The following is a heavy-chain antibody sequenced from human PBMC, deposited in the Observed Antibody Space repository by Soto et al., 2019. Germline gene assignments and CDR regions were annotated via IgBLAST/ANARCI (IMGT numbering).Heavy chain of an antibody. CDR1: GGSISSYY. CDR3: ARGSCSGGSCYYNWFDT. CDR2: IYYSGST. J-gene: IGHJ5*02. V-gene: IGHV4-59*01. Sequence: PSETLSLTCTVSGGSISSYYWSWIRQPPGKGLEWIGYIYYSGSTNYNPSLKSRVTISVDTSKNQFSLKLSSVTAADTAVYYCARGSCSGGSCYYNWFDTWGQGTLVTVSS. D-gene: IGHD2-15*01.